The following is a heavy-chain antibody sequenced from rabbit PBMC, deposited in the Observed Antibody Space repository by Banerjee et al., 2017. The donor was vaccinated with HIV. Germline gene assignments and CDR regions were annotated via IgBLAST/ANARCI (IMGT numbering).Heavy chain of an antibody. V-gene: IGHV1S45*01. CDR1: GFFFSNKYV. Sequence: QEQLVESGGDLVKPAGSLTLTCTASGFFFSNKYVMCWVRQAPGKGLEWIACINTSTGNTVYASWAKGRFTLSKTSSTTVTLQMTSLTAADTATYFCARWPDSSGYFNLWGPGPLVTVS. D-gene: IGHD1-1*01. CDR2: INTSTGNT. CDR3: ARWPDSSGYFNL. J-gene: IGHJ4*01.